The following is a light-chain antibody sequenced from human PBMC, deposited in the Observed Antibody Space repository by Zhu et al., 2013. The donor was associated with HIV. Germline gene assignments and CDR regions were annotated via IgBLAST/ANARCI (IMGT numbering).Light chain of an antibody. CDR2: DAS. CDR1: QSVGSRS. Sequence: EIVLTQSPDTLSLSPGEGATLSCRASQSVGSRSLAWYQQKPGQAPRLLIYDASIRATGIADRFSGSGYETDFTLTITRLEPEDFAVYYCQQYGGSPRTFGQGTNLEIK. J-gene: IGKJ2*02. V-gene: IGKV3-20*01. CDR3: QQYGGSPRT.